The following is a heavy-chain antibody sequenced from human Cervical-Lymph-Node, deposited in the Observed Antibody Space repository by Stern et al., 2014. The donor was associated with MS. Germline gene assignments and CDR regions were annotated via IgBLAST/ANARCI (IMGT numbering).Heavy chain of an antibody. CDR2: TYYRSKWYN. J-gene: IGHJ5*02. D-gene: IGHD5-18*01. CDR3: TRVTWKQLLEWFDP. V-gene: IGHV6-1*01. CDR1: GDNVSNRSAA. Sequence: QVQLQQSGPGLVKPSQTLSLTCAISGDNVSNRSAAWNWIRQSPSRGLEWLGRTYYRSKWYNDYAESVKSRITINPDTSKNQFSLQLNSVTPEDTAVYYCTRVTWKQLLEWFDPWGQGTLVTVSS.